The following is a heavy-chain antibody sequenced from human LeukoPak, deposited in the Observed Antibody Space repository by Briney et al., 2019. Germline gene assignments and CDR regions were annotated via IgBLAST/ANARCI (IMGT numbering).Heavy chain of an antibody. CDR2: VSYSGFT. Sequence: PSETLSLTCTVSGGSISSYYWSWIRQPPGKGLEWIGYVSYSGFTNYSPSLKSRVTISIDTSKNQFSLKLTSVTTADTAVYYCARDRSWGPDYYFDSWGQGTLVTVSS. J-gene: IGHJ4*02. CDR3: ARDRSWGPDYYFDS. V-gene: IGHV4-59*13. CDR1: GGSISSYY. D-gene: IGHD7-27*01.